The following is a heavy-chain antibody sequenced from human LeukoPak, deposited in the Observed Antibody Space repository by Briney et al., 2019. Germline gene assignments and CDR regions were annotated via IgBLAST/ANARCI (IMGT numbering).Heavy chain of an antibody. CDR3: VTTYKYDSSGYYPFDY. CDR2: ISSNGGTT. V-gene: IGHV3-64D*09. D-gene: IGHD3-22*01. CDR1: GFGFSGQA. J-gene: IGHJ4*02. Sequence: GGSLRLSCSASGFGFSGQALNWVRQAPGKGLKYVSAISSNGGTTHFADSVKGRFIISRNNSKNTLYLQMNSLRAEDTAVYYCVTTYKYDSSGYYPFDYWGQGTLVTVSS.